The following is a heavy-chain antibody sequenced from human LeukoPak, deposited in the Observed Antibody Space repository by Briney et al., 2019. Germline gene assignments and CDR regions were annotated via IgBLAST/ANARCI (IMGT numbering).Heavy chain of an antibody. CDR2: IYTSGST. CDR1: GGSISSGSYY. CDR3: AGGTYSSSSEYFQH. J-gene: IGHJ1*01. D-gene: IGHD6-6*01. V-gene: IGHV4-61*02. Sequence: PSETLSLTCTVSGGSISSGSYYWSWIRQPAGKGLEWIGRIYTSGSTNYNPSLKSRVTISVDTSKNQFSLKLSSVTAADTAVYYCAGGTYSSSSEYFQHWGQGTLVTVSS.